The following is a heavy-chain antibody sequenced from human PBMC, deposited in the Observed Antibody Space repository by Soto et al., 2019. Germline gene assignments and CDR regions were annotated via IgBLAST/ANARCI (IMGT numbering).Heavy chain of an antibody. Sequence: SETLSLTCTVSGGSISSGGYYWSWIRQHPGKGLEWIGYIYYSGSTYYNPSLKSRVTISVDTSKNQFSLKLSSVTAADTAVYYCASQGTRDLRSIRGHGWFDPWGQGTLVTVSS. CDR2: IYYSGST. CDR1: GGSISSGGYY. J-gene: IGHJ5*02. D-gene: IGHD3-10*01. V-gene: IGHV4-31*03. CDR3: ASQGTRDLRSIRGHGWFDP.